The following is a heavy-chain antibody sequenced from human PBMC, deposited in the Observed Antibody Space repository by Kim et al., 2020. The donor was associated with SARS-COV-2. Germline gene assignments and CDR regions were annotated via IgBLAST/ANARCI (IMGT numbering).Heavy chain of an antibody. D-gene: IGHD3-9*01. J-gene: IGHJ6*02. V-gene: IGHV1-8*01. Sequence: ASVKVSCKASGYTFTSYDINWVRQATGQGLEWMGWMNPNSGNTGYAQKFQGRVTMTRNTSISTAYMELSSLRSEDTAVYYCARGREYYDILTGARGMDVWGQGTTVTVSS. CDR3: ARGREYYDILTGARGMDV. CDR2: MNPNSGNT. CDR1: GYTFTSYD.